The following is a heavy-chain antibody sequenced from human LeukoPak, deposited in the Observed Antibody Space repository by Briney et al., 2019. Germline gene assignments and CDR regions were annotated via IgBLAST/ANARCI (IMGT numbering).Heavy chain of an antibody. D-gene: IGHD5-18*01. V-gene: IGHV3-64D*09. Sequence: PGGSLRLSCSASGFTFSSYAIHWVRQAPGKGLEYVSAISSNGGSTYYADSAKGRFSISRDNSKNTLYLQMSSLRAEDTAVYYCVKDRGGYSYGNFDYWGQGTLVTVSS. CDR1: GFTFSSYA. CDR3: VKDRGGYSYGNFDY. J-gene: IGHJ4*02. CDR2: ISSNGGST.